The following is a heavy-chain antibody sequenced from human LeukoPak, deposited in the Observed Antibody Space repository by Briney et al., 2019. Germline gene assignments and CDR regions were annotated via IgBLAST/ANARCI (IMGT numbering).Heavy chain of an antibody. CDR3: ARGGGGSLIGP. CDR2: INAGNGNT. V-gene: IGHV1-3*01. D-gene: IGHD3-10*01. Sequence: ASVKVSCKASGYTFTSYAMHWVRQAPGQRLEWMGWINAGNGNTKYSQKFQGRVTITRDTSARTAYMELSSLRSEDTAVYYCARGGGGSLIGPWGQGTLVTVSS. CDR1: GYTFTSYA. J-gene: IGHJ5*02.